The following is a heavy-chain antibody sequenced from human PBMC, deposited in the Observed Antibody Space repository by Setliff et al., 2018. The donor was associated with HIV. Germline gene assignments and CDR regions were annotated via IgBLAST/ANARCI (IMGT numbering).Heavy chain of an antibody. Sequence: KTSETLSLTCTVSGGSISSGSYYWSWIRQPAGKGLEWIGRIYTSGSTNYNPSLKSRVTISVDTSKDQFSLKLSSVTAADTAVYYCAREDRGWSNRGSFDIWGQGTMVTVSS. J-gene: IGHJ3*02. V-gene: IGHV4-61*02. CDR2: IYTSGST. CDR3: AREDRGWSNRGSFDI. D-gene: IGHD6-19*01. CDR1: GGSISSGSYY.